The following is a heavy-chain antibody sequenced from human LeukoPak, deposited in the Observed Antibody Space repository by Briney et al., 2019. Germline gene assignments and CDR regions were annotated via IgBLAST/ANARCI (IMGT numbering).Heavy chain of an antibody. V-gene: IGHV3-7*01. Sequence: PGGSLRLSCAASGFTFSSYWMSWVRQAPGKGLEWVANIKQDGSEKYYVDSVKGRFTISRDNAKNSLCLQMNSLRAEDTAVYYCARDEGLLWFGEYCDYWGQGTLVTVSS. CDR1: GFTFSSYW. J-gene: IGHJ4*02. D-gene: IGHD3-10*01. CDR2: IKQDGSEK. CDR3: ARDEGLLWFGEYCDY.